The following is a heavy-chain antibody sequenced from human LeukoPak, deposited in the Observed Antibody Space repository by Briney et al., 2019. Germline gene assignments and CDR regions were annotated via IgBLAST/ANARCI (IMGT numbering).Heavy chain of an antibody. CDR3: ARESGFMMVGEINADNWFDP. CDR2: ISYDGTKR. Sequence: PGGSLRLSCSGASFTFRDSAFHWVRRAPGKGLEWVAVISYDGTKRFYADSVKGRFTISRDNSKDTLYLHMKNLRPEDSAVYYCARESGFMMVGEINADNWFDPWGQGTLVTVSS. J-gene: IGHJ5*02. D-gene: IGHD3-3*01. V-gene: IGHV3-30*04. CDR1: SFTFRDSA.